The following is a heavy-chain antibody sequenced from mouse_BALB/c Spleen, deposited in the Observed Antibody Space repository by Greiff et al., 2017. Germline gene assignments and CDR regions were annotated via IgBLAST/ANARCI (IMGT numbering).Heavy chain of an antibody. CDR1: GFDFSRYW. D-gene: IGHD1-1*01. CDR3: ARDRGLYYYGTGYFDY. V-gene: IGHV4-1*02. CDR2: INPDSSTI. J-gene: IGHJ2*01. Sequence: EVKLLESGGGLVQPGGSLKLSCAASGFDFSRYWMSWVRQAPGKGLEWIGEINPDSSTINYTPSLKDKFIISRDNAKNTLYLQMSKVRSEDTALYYCARDRGLYYYGTGYFDYWGQGTTLTVSS.